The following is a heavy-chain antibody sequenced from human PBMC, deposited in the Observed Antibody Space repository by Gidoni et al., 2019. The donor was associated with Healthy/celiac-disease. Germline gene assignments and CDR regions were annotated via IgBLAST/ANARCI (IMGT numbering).Heavy chain of an antibody. Sequence: EVQLVESGGGLVTPGGSLRLSCSSSGFTFSSYSMNWVRQAPGKGLEWVSSISSSSSYIYYADSVKGRFTISRDNAKNSLYLQMNSLRAEDTAVYYCARVDSGGSCYWGQGTLVTVSS. V-gene: IGHV3-21*01. CDR1: GFTFSSYS. J-gene: IGHJ4*02. CDR2: ISSSSSYI. CDR3: ARVDSGGSCY. D-gene: IGHD2-15*01.